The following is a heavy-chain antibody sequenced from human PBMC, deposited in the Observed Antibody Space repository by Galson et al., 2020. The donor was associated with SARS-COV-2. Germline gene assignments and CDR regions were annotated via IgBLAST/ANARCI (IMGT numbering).Heavy chain of an antibody. CDR1: GFSFSAYG. Sequence: GGSLRLSCAASGFSFSAYGMHWVRQVPGKGLEWVASIERGGSDENYADSVKGRFTISRDNSLSTLYLQMNSLRGEDTAVYYCAKEHIAEASLYYYGLNVWGQGTTVVVSS. CDR3: AKEHIAEASLYYYGLNV. V-gene: IGHV3-30*02. J-gene: IGHJ6*02. CDR2: IERGGSDE. D-gene: IGHD6-19*01.